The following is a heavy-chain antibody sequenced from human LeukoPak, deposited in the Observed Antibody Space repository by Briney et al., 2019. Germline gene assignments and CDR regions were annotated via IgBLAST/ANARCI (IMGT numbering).Heavy chain of an antibody. CDR2: ISAYNGNT. V-gene: IGHV1-18*01. D-gene: IGHD6-19*01. J-gene: IGHJ4*02. CDR3: ARASPIPYSSGWDFDY. CDR1: GYTFTSYG. Sequence: ASVKVSCKASGYTFTSYGISWVRQAPGQGLEWMGWISAYNGNTYYTQNFRGRVTMTTNTSTSTAYMELRSLRSDDTAVYYCARASPIPYSSGWDFDYWGQGTLVTVSS.